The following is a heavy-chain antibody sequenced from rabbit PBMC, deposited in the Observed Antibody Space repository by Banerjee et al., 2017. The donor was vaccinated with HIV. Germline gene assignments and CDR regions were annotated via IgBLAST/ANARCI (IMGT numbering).Heavy chain of an antibody. CDR2: INTYSGNT. V-gene: IGHV1S40*01. Sequence: QSLEESGGDLVEPGGTLTLTCTASGFSFSSNAMCWVRQAPGKGLEWIACINTYSGNTYYATWAKGRFTISKTSSTTVTLQMTSLTAADTATYFCARHAGVGGYADTYYFNLWGQGTLVTVS. D-gene: IGHD6-1*01. CDR1: GFSFSSNA. J-gene: IGHJ4*01. CDR3: ARHAGVGGYADTYYFNL.